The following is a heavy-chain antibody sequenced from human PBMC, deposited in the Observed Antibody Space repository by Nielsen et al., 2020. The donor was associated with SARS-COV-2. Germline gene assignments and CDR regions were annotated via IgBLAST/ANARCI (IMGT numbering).Heavy chain of an antibody. CDR3: ARAPITMIVVVNAFDI. CDR1: GGSISSGDYY. CDR2: IYYSGST. J-gene: IGHJ3*02. Sequence: SETLSLTCTVSGGSISSGDYYWSWIRQPPGKGLEWIGYIYYSGSTYYNPSLKSRVTISVDTSKNQFSLKLSSVTAADMAVYYCARAPITMIVVVNAFDIWGQGTMVTVSS. D-gene: IGHD3-22*01. V-gene: IGHV4-30-4*01.